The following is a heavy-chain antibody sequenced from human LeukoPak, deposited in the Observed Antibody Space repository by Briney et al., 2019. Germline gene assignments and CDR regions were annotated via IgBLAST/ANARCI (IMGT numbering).Heavy chain of an antibody. V-gene: IGHV3-23*01. CDR3: AKQPSLGAMVESGAFDY. D-gene: IGHD5-18*01. Sequence: PGGSLRLSCAASGFTFSSYAMSWVRQAPGKGLEWVSAISGSGGSTYYADSVKGRFTISRDNSKNTLYLQMNSLRAEDTAVYYCAKQPSLGAMVESGAFDYWGQGTLVTVSS. CDR1: GFTFSSYA. J-gene: IGHJ4*02. CDR2: ISGSGGST.